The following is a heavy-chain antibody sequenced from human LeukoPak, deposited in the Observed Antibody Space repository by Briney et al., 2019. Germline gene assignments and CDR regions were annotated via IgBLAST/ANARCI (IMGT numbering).Heavy chain of an antibody. Sequence: GGSLRLSCAASGFTFSTFAMHWVRQAPGKGLEWVAVISYDGNNEYNADSVKGRFTISRDNSKNTLYLQMNSLRVEDTAVYYCARVNSNNFAYWGQGTLVTVSS. CDR1: GFTFSTFA. D-gene: IGHD1/OR15-1a*01. V-gene: IGHV3-30-3*01. CDR3: ARVNSNNFAY. CDR2: ISYDGNNE. J-gene: IGHJ4*02.